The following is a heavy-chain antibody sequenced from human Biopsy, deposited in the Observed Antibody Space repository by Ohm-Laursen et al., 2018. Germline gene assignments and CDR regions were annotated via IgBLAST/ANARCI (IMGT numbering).Heavy chain of an antibody. J-gene: IGHJ5*02. CDR1: GVSIISYY. Sequence: GRLSLTCSVFGVSIISYYWTWIRQPPGKGLEWIGHVYNGGITNYNPSLKSRVTISKDTSKNQFFLQVNSVTAADTAVYYCSRTPRDSFWSGSYKRGLWFDPWGQGTLVIVSS. CDR3: SRTPRDSFWSGSYKRGLWFDP. V-gene: IGHV4-59*01. CDR2: VYNGGIT. D-gene: IGHD3-3*01.